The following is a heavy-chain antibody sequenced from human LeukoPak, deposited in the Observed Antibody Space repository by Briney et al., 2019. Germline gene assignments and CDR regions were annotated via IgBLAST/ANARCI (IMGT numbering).Heavy chain of an antibody. CDR2: INHSGST. CDR3: ARTPALEWLTQFDP. D-gene: IGHD3-3*01. V-gene: IGHV4-34*01. CDR1: GGSFSGYY. J-gene: IGHJ5*02. Sequence: SETLSLTCAVYGGSFSGYYWSWIRQPPGKGLEWIGEINHSGSTNYNPSLKSRVTISVDTSKNQFSLKMSSVTAADTAVYYCARTPALEWLTQFDPWGQGTLVTVSS.